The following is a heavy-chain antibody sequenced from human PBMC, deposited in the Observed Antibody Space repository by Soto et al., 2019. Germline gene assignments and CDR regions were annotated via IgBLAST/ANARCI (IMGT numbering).Heavy chain of an antibody. CDR2: ISWNSGSI. V-gene: IGHV3-9*01. CDR1: GFTFDDYA. D-gene: IGHD6-13*01. J-gene: IGHJ3*02. CDR3: AKDKAAAAIEGAFDI. Sequence: EVQLVESGGGLVQPGRSLRLSCAASGFTFDDYAMHWVRQAPGKGLEWVSGISWNSGSIGYADSVKGRFTNSRDNAKNSLYLQMNSLRAEDTALYYCAKDKAAAAIEGAFDIWGQGTMVTVSS.